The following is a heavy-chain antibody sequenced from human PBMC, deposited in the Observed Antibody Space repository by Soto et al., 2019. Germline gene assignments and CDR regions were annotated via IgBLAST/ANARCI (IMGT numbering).Heavy chain of an antibody. D-gene: IGHD2-8*02. J-gene: IGHJ4*02. CDR3: ARDKITGLFDY. CDR2: INHSGST. Sequence: SDTLSLTCAVYGGSFSGYYWTWIRQPPGTGLEWIGEINHSGSTNYNPSLKRRVTISVDTSKNQFSLKLTSATAADTAVYYCARDKITGLFDYWGQGTLVTVSS. V-gene: IGHV4-34*01. CDR1: GGSFSGYY.